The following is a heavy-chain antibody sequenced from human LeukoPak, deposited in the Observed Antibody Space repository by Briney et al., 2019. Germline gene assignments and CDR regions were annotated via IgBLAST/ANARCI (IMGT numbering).Heavy chain of an antibody. Sequence: LETLSLTCSVSGGSISSYYWSWIRQPPGKGLEWIGYIYYSGSTNYNPSLKSRVTISVDTSKNQFSLKLSSVTAADTAVYYCARFDGFLSNFDYWGQGTLVTVSS. CDR2: IYYSGST. CDR3: ARFDGFLSNFDY. J-gene: IGHJ4*02. D-gene: IGHD3/OR15-3a*01. CDR1: GGSISSYY. V-gene: IGHV4-59*01.